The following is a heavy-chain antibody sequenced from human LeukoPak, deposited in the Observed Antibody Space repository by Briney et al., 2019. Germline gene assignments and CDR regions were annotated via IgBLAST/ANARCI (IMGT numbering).Heavy chain of an antibody. V-gene: IGHV3-33*01. J-gene: IGHJ3*02. CDR1: GFTFSSYG. CDR2: IWYDGSNK. D-gene: IGHD5-18*01. Sequence: GGSLRLSCAASGFTFSSYGMHWVRQAPGKGLEWVAVIWYDGSNKYYADSVRGRFTISRDNSKNTLYLQMNSLRAEDTAVYYCAREISYGYSDAFDIWGQGTMVTVSS. CDR3: AREISYGYSDAFDI.